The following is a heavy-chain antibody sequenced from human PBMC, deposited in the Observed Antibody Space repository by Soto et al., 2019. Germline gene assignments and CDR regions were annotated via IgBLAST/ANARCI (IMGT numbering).Heavy chain of an antibody. D-gene: IGHD2-21*02. Sequence: EVQLLESGGGLVQPGGSLRLSCAASGFTFSNYAMSWVRQAPGKGLEWVSSISNSADSTYYGDFVKGRFTISRDNSKNTLYLQMKVLRAEDTAVYYCAKDRRYGGNYNWYFDLWGRGTLVTVSS. V-gene: IGHV3-23*01. CDR3: AKDRRYGGNYNWYFDL. CDR1: GFTFSNYA. J-gene: IGHJ2*01. CDR2: ISNSADST.